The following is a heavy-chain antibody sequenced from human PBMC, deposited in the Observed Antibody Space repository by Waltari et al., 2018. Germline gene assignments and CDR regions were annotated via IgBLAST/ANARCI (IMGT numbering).Heavy chain of an antibody. D-gene: IGHD4-17*01. CDR3: AKGEYGDYNLFFDY. CDR1: GGSISSSSYY. Sequence: LQLQESGPGLVKPSETLSLTCTVSGGSISSSSYYWGWIRQPPGKGLEWVSAISGSGGSTYYADAVKGRFTISRDNSKNTLYLQMNSLRAEDTAVYYCAKGEYGDYNLFFDYWGQGTLVTVSS. V-gene: IGHV3-23*01. CDR2: ISGSGGST. J-gene: IGHJ4*02.